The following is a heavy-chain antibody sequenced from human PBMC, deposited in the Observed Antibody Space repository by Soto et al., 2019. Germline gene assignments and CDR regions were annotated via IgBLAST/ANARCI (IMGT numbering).Heavy chain of an antibody. CDR3: ARVSRGYDLDENWFDP. CDR1: GGSISSYY. V-gene: IGHV4-59*01. D-gene: IGHD5-12*01. J-gene: IGHJ5*02. Sequence: SEILSLTCTVSGGSISSYYWSWIRQPPGKGLGWIGYIYYSGSTNYNPSLKSRVTISVDTSKNQFSLKLSSVTAADTAVYYCARVSRGYDLDENWFDPWGQGTLVTVSS. CDR2: IYYSGST.